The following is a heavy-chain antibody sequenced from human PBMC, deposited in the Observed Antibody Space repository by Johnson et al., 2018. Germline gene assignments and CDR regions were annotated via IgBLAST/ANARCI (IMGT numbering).Heavy chain of an antibody. CDR1: GFTFSTYL. D-gene: IGHD1-26*01. CDR3: VRDVGWFDGFDI. J-gene: IGHJ3*02. Sequence: VQLVQSGGGLVQPGGSXRLSCAVSGFTFSTYLMHWVRQAPGKGLVWVSRINSDGSSKDYADSVRGRFTIPRDNAKNTLYLQMNSLRAGDTGVYYCVRDVGWFDGFDIWGQGTMVTVSS. CDR2: INSDGSSK. V-gene: IGHV3-74*01.